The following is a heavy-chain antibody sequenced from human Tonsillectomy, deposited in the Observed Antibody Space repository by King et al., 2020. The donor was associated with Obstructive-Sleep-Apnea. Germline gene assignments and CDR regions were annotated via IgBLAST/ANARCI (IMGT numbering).Heavy chain of an antibody. CDR3: ARDSGGSYPDWYFDL. CDR1: GFTLSDYY. D-gene: IGHD1-26*01. V-gene: IGHV3-11*01. J-gene: IGHJ2*01. CDR2: ISSSGTTI. Sequence: VQLVESGGGLVKPGGSLRLSCAASGFTLSDYYMSWIRQAPGKGLEWVSFISSSGTTIHYADSVKGRFTISRDNAKNSVFLQMNSLRAADTAVYYCARDSGGSYPDWYFDLWGRGTLVTVSS.